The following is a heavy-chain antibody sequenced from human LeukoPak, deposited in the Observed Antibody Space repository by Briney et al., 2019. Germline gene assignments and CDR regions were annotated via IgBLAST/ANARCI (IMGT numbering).Heavy chain of an antibody. V-gene: IGHV3-23*01. CDR1: GFTFSSYG. CDR2: ISGSGGST. J-gene: IGHJ4*02. CDR3: AKSSGSSNWYEFDY. D-gene: IGHD6-13*01. Sequence: GGSLRLSCAASGFTFSSYGMSWVRQASGKGLEWVSSISGSGGSTNYADSVKGRFTISRDNSKNTLYLQMNSLRAEDTAVYYCAKSSGSSNWYEFDYWGQGTLVTVSS.